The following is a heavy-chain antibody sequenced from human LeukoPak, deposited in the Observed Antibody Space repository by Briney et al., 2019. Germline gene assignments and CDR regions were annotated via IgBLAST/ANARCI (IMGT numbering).Heavy chain of an antibody. V-gene: IGHV1-69*05. D-gene: IGHD3-22*01. Sequence: SVKVSCKASGGSFSNYALSWVRQAPGKGLEWMGGTTPIFGSAEYAQNFQGRVTVSTDESTSTAYMEMSSLRSDDTAVYYSAGALFHFDSSGYDMDGYDIWGQGTMVTVSS. CDR1: GGSFSNYA. CDR2: TTPIFGSA. CDR3: AGALFHFDSSGYDMDGYDI. J-gene: IGHJ3*02.